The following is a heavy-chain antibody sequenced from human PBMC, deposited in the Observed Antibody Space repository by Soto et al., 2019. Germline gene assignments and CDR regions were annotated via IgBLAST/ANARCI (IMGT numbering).Heavy chain of an antibody. CDR3: ATGRYGDY. J-gene: IGHJ4*02. CDR2: ISAHNGNT. Sequence: QVHLVQSGAEVKKPGASVKVSCKGSGYAFTTYGITWVRQAPGQGLEWMGWISAHNGNTNYAQKLQGRVTVTTDISTSTACMELRSLRSDATAVYYCATGRYGDYWGQAALVTVSS. V-gene: IGHV1-18*01. D-gene: IGHD1-1*01. CDR1: GYAFTTYG.